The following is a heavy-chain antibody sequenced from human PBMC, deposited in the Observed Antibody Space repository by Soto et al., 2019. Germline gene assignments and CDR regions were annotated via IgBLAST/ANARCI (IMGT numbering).Heavy chain of an antibody. Sequence: QVQLVQSGAEVKKPGASVKVSCKASGYTFTSYAMHWVRQAPGQRLEWMGWINAGNGNTKYSQKFQGSVTITRDTSASRAYMELSSLRSEDTAVYYCARGPGGPDGPGDYWGQGTLVTVSS. CDR2: INAGNGNT. CDR1: GYTFTSYA. CDR3: ARGPGGPDGPGDY. D-gene: IGHD2-15*01. V-gene: IGHV1-3*01. J-gene: IGHJ4*02.